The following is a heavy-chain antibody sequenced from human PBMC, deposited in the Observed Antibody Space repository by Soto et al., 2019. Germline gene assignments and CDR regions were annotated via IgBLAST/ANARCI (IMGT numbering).Heavy chain of an antibody. CDR2: INSDGSST. CDR1: GFTFSSYW. V-gene: IGHV3-74*01. CDR3: ARDPHCSGGSCYSWYYYYYMDV. Sequence: GGSLRLSCAASGFTFSSYWMHWVRQAPGKGLVWVSRINSDGSSTSYADSVKGRFTISRDNAKNTLYLQMNSLRAEDTAVYYCARDPHCSGGSCYSWYYYYYMDVWGKGTTVTVSS. J-gene: IGHJ6*03. D-gene: IGHD2-15*01.